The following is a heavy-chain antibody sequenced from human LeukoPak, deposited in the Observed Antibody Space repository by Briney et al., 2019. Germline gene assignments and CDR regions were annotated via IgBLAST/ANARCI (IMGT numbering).Heavy chain of an antibody. CDR2: IYTSGST. Sequence: SQTLSLTCTVSGGSISSGSYYWSWIRQPAGKGLEWIGRIYTSGSTNYNPSLKSRVTISVDTSKNQFSLKLSSVTAADTAVYYCARRIIREAFDYWGQGTLVTVSS. CDR3: ARRIIREAFDY. J-gene: IGHJ4*02. CDR1: GGSISSGSYY. V-gene: IGHV4-61*02. D-gene: IGHD1-14*01.